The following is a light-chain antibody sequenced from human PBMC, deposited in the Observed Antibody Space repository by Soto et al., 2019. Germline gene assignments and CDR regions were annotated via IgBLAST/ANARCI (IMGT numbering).Light chain of an antibody. CDR1: QTISRW. CDR3: QEYNNYWT. V-gene: IGKV1-5*01. J-gene: IGKJ1*01. Sequence: DIQMTQSPSTLSGSVGDRVTITCRASQTISRWSAWYQRKPGKAPRLLIYTASTLESGVPSRFSASGSGTEFTLTISSLHPDDFATYYCQEYNNYWTFGQGTKVDI. CDR2: TAS.